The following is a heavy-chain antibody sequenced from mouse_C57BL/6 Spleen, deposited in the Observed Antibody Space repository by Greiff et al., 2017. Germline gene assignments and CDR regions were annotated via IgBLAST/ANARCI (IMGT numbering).Heavy chain of an antibody. CDR1: GYAFSRYW. J-gene: IGHJ4*01. D-gene: IGHD2-3*01. CDR2: IYPGDGDT. CDR3: ARSGDGYSFYAMDY. Sequence: QVQLQQSGAELVKPGASVKISCKASGYAFSRYWMNWVKQRPGKGLEWIGQIYPGDGDTNYNGKFKGKATLTADKSSSTAYMQLSSLTSEDSAVYFCARSGDGYSFYAMDYWGQGTSVTVSS. V-gene: IGHV1-80*01.